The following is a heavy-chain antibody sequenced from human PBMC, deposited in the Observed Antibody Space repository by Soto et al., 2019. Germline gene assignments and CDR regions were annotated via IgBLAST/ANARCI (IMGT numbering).Heavy chain of an antibody. J-gene: IGHJ4*02. CDR3: ARGTVTVSDLY. CDR1: GGSVSSGSYY. Sequence: QVQLQESGPGLVKPSETLSLTCTVSGGSVSSGSYYWSWIRQPPGKGLEWIGYIYYSGSTNYNPSLKSRVTXSXXASKNRFSLKLSSVTAADTAVYDCARGTVTVSDLYWVQGTLVTVSS. CDR2: IYYSGST. V-gene: IGHV4-61*01. D-gene: IGHD4-17*01.